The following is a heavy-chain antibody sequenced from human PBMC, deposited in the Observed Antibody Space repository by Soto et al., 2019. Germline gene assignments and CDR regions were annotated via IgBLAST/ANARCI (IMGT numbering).Heavy chain of an antibody. Sequence: ASVKVSCKASGYTFTSYGISWVRQAPGQGLEWMGWISAYNGSTNYAQKLQGRVTMTTDTSTSTAYMELRSLRSDDTAVYYCARDKGSLSGPWVVAATSYWYFDLWARGTLVTVSS. V-gene: IGHV1-18*01. CDR2: ISAYNGST. J-gene: IGHJ2*01. CDR1: GYTFTSYG. D-gene: IGHD2-15*01. CDR3: ARDKGSLSGPWVVAATSYWYFDL.